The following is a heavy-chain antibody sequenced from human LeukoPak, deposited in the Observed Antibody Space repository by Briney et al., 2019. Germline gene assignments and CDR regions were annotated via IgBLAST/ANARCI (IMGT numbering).Heavy chain of an antibody. V-gene: IGHV3-7*01. Sequence: GGSLRLSCAASGFSCYTSWMSWVRQAPGKGLEWVANIKEDGSEKYYVDSVKGRFTISRDNAKNSLYLQMDRLRAEDTAVYYCARYSGTFRRFDYWGQGSLITVSS. CDR1: GFSCYTSW. J-gene: IGHJ4*02. CDR3: ARYSGTFRRFDY. D-gene: IGHD1-26*01. CDR2: IKEDGSEK.